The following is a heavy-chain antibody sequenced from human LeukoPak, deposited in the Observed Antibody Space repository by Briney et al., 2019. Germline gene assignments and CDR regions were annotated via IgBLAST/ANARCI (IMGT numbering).Heavy chain of an antibody. CDR2: ISGDGTAR. CDR1: GFTSSSYW. CDR3: VRGRGSXGWFDP. Sequence: GGSLRLSCAASGFTSSSYWMHWVRQVPGKGLVWVSRISGDGTARNYADSVKGRFTISRDDAKNTVDLQMNSLRGEDTAVYYCVRGRGSXGWFDPWGQGTLVTVSS. V-gene: IGHV3-74*01. J-gene: IGHJ5*02. D-gene: IGHD3-10*01.